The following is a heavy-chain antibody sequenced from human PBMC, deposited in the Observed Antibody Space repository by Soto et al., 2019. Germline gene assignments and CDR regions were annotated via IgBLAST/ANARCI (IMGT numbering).Heavy chain of an antibody. CDR1: GFNFNTFA. CDR3: AKDSPSPWTANWGDP. D-gene: IGHD5-12*01. J-gene: IGHJ5*02. V-gene: IGHV3-23*01. CDR2: ISSSGDSR. Sequence: PGGSLRLSCAASGFNFNTFAMSWIRQAPGKGLEWVSHISSSGDSRDYADSVRGRSTISRDNSKNVLFLQMNSLRADDTATYHCAKDSPSPWTANWGDPWGNGTLVTVSS.